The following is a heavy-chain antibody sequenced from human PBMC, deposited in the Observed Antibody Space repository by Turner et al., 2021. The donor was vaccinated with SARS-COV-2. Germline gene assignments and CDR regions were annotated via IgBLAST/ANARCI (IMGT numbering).Heavy chain of an antibody. CDR2: IVSSSSTI. CDR3: ASPFDY. CDR1: GFTFSTYS. V-gene: IGHV3-48*01. Sequence: EVHLVESGGGLVQPGGSLRLSCVASGFTFSTYSMNWVRQAPGKGLDWVSYIVSSSSTIYYADSVKGRFTISRDNAKNSLYLQMNSLRADDTAVYYCASPFDYWGQGTLVTVSS. J-gene: IGHJ4*02.